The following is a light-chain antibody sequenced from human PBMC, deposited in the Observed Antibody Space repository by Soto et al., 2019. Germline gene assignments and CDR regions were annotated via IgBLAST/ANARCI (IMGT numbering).Light chain of an antibody. CDR2: EGS. CDR1: SSDVGSYNL. J-gene: IGLJ3*02. V-gene: IGLV2-23*01. Sequence: QSALTQPASVSGSPGQSITISCTGTSSDVGSYNLVSWYQQHPGKAPKLMIYEGSKRPSGVSNRFSGSKSSHTPSLTISGHQDEDAADSSRFLSAGRRVFRRGTKLPVL. CDR3: FLSAGRRV.